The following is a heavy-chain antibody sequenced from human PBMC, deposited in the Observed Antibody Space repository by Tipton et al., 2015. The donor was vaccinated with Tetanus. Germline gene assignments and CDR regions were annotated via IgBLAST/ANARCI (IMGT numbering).Heavy chain of an antibody. Sequence: QSGPEVKKPGASVKVSCTASGGGVSKFAISWLRQAPGQGFELMGTIIPALSTTTYEQKFRGRITITADGSTSTAYMELSSLTSDDTAVYFCARGHSPLYNWNFGYFAFWGQGTLVTVSS. J-gene: IGHJ4*02. CDR1: GGGVSKFA. V-gene: IGHV1-69*13. D-gene: IGHD1-7*01. CDR3: ARGHSPLYNWNFGYFAF. CDR2: IIPALSTT.